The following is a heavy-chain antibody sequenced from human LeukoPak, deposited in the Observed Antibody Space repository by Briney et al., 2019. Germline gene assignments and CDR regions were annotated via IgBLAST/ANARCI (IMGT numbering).Heavy chain of an antibody. D-gene: IGHD4-23*01. V-gene: IGHV4-30-2*01. J-gene: IGHJ3*02. CDR1: GGSISSGGYY. CDR2: IYHSGST. CDR3: ARYSTVVTGGDAFGI. Sequence: SETLSLTCTVSGGSISSGGYYWSWIRQPPGKGLEWIGYIYHSGSTYYNPSLKSRVTISVDRSKNQFSLKLSSVTAADTAVYYCARYSTVVTGGDAFGIWGQGTMVTVSS.